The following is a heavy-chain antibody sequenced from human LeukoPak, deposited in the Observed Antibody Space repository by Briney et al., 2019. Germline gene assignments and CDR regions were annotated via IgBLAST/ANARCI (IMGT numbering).Heavy chain of an antibody. D-gene: IGHD3-3*01. CDR2: INHSGST. J-gene: IGHJ6*02. CDR3: ARGGITIFGVVKNGMDV. Sequence: KPSETLSLTCAVYGGSSSGYYWSWIRQPPGKGLEWIGEINHSGSTNYNPSLKSRVTISVDTSKNQFSLKLSSVTAADTAVYYCARGGITIFGVVKNGMDVWGQGTTVTVSS. V-gene: IGHV4-34*01. CDR1: GGSSSGYY.